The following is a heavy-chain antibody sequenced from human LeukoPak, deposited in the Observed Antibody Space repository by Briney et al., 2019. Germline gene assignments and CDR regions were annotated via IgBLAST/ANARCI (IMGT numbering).Heavy chain of an antibody. J-gene: IGHJ4*02. Sequence: GGSLRLSCAASGFTFSSYGMHWVRHAPGKGLEWVAVIWYDGSNKYYADSVKGRFTISRDNSKNTLYLQMNSLRAEDTAVYYCARENYYDSSGYYTGLDYWGQGTLITVSS. CDR2: IWYDGSNK. CDR3: ARENYYDSSGYYTGLDY. D-gene: IGHD3-22*01. CDR1: GFTFSSYG. V-gene: IGHV3-33*01.